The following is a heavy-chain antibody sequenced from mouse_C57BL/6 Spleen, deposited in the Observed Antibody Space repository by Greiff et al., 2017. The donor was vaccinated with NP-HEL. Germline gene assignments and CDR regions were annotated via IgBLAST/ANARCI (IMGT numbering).Heavy chain of an antibody. D-gene: IGHD1-1*01. V-gene: IGHV1-64*01. J-gene: IGHJ2*01. CDR2: IHPNSGST. CDR1: GYTFTSYW. CDR3: ARELLRSPFDY. Sequence: VQLQQPGAELVKPGASVTLSCKASGYTFTSYWMHWVKQRPGQGLEWIGMIHPNSGSTNYNEKFKSKATLTVDKSSSTAYMQLSSLTSEDSAVYYCARELLRSPFDYWGQGTTLTVSS.